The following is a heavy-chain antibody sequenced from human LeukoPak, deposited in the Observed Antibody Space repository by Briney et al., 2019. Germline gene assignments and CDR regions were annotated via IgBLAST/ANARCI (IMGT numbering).Heavy chain of an antibody. CDR2: IIPIFGTA. CDR3: ARGYYYDSSGYSI. V-gene: IGHV1-69*13. CDR1: GGTFSSYA. J-gene: IGHJ4*02. D-gene: IGHD3-22*01. Sequence: SVKASCKASGGTFSSYAISWVRQAPGQGLEWMGGIIPIFGTANYAQKFQGGATITADESMSTAYMELSSLRSEDTAVYYCARGYYYDSSGYSIWGQGTLVTVSS.